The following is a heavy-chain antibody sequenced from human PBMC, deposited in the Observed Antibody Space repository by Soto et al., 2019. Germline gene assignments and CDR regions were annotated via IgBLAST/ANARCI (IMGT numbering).Heavy chain of an antibody. CDR2: IKSETDGGTA. CDR3: TTGIYYDLLTGYHDVAY. J-gene: IGHJ4*02. Sequence: EVQLVQSGGGLVKPGGSLRLSCAASGFNLSHPWMTWVRQAAGKGLEWVGRIKSETDGGTADYAAPVKGRITISRDDSKNTVYLQMNSLKTEDTAVYYCTTGIYYDLLTGYHDVAYWGQGTMVNVSS. V-gene: IGHV3-15*01. CDR1: GFNLSHPW. D-gene: IGHD3-9*01.